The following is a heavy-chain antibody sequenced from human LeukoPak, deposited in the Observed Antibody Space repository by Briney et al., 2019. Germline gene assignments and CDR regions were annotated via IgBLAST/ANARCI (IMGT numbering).Heavy chain of an antibody. Sequence: SETLSLTCTVSGGSLSSYYWSWIRQPPGKGLEWIGHIYYTGSTNYNPSLKSRVTISLDGPKNQFSLNLRSVTAADTAMYYCARVYSTSWFWYFDLWGRGTLLTVSS. CDR3: ARVYSTSWFWYFDL. J-gene: IGHJ2*01. D-gene: IGHD6-13*01. CDR2: IYYTGST. CDR1: GGSLSSYY. V-gene: IGHV4-59*01.